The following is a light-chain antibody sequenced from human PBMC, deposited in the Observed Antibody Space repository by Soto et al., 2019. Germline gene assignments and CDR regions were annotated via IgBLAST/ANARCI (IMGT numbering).Light chain of an antibody. Sequence: EIVMTQSPVTLSLSPGEKANLSCRASQTVTSNLAWYQQKPGRSPRLLLSGASTRATGIPARFSGSGSGTEFTLTISRLQSEDLAVYYCQQYNDWPRTFGQGTKVEI. V-gene: IGKV3-15*01. CDR3: QQYNDWPRT. CDR1: QTVTSN. J-gene: IGKJ1*01. CDR2: GAS.